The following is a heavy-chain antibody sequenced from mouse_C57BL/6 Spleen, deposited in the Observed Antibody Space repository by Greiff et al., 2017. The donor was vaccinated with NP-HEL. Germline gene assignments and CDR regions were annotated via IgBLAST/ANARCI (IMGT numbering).Heavy chain of an antibody. V-gene: IGHV5-6*01. CDR3: ARQGGLREFAY. D-gene: IGHD2-4*01. CDR2: ISSGGSYT. CDR1: GFTFSSYG. Sequence: EVRLVESGGDLVKPGGSLKLSCAASGFTFSSYGMSWVRQTPDKRLEWVATISSGGSYTYYPDSVKGRFTISRDNAKNTLYLQMSSLKSEDTAMYYCARQGGLREFAYWGQGTLVTVSA. J-gene: IGHJ3*01.